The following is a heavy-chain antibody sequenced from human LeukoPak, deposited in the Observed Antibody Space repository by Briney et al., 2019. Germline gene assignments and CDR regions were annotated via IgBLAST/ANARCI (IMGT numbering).Heavy chain of an antibody. J-gene: IGHJ3*01. CDR1: GFTFSSYE. CDR2: ILPDGSDK. Sequence: PGGSLRLSCAASGFTFSSYEMNWVRQAPGKGLEWVAVILPDGSDKYYADSVTGRFTISRDNSKNTLYLQMNSLRADDTAVYYCARNARDSVFDLWGQGTMVTASS. V-gene: IGHV3-33*08. CDR3: ARNARDSVFDL.